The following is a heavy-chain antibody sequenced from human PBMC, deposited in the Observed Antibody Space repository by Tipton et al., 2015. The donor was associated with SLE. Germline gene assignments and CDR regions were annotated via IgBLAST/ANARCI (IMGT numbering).Heavy chain of an antibody. V-gene: IGHV3-48*01. CDR2: ISSSSTTI. J-gene: IGHJ6*03. D-gene: IGHD6-19*01. CDR1: GFTFSSYS. Sequence: SLRLSCAASGFTFSSYSMNWVRQAPGEGLEWVSYISSSSTTIYYADSVKGRFTISRDNAKNSLYLQMNSLRAEDTAVYYCARLFVAGLGYYYYYMDVWGKGTTVTVSS. CDR3: ARLFVAGLGYYYYYMDV.